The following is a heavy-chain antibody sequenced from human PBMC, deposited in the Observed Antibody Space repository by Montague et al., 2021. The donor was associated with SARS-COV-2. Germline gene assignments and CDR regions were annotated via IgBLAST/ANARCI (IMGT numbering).Heavy chain of an antibody. J-gene: IGHJ4*02. CDR1: GFYFSYA. CDR2: IPHDGSNK. D-gene: IGHD1-26*01. Sequence: SLRLSCAASGFYFSYAMHWVRQAPGKGLEWVALIPHDGSNKHYADSVKGRFTISRDNSKSTLYLQVNSLRAEDTAVYYCARESGSFHDGGYFDYWGQGSLVTVSS. CDR3: ARESGSFHDGGYFDY. V-gene: IGHV3-30*04.